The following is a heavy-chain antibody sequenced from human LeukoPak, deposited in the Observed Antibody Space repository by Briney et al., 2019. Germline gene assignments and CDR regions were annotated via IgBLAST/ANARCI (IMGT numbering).Heavy chain of an antibody. V-gene: IGHV1-69*13. J-gene: IGHJ6*02. CDR3: ARDHYDFNYYYGMDV. CDR2: IIPIFGTA. CDR1: GGTFSSYA. D-gene: IGHD3-3*01. Sequence: SVKVSCKASGGTFSSYAISWVRQAPGQGLEWMGGIIPIFGTANYAQKFQGRVTITADESTSTAYMELSSPRSEDTAVYYCARDHYDFNYYYGMDVWGQGTTVTVSS.